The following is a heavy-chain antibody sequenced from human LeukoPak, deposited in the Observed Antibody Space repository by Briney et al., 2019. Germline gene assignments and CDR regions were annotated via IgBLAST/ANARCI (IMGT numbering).Heavy chain of an antibody. V-gene: IGHV4-39*01. CDR2: YHIGNT. CDR1: GVSIRGDTYY. J-gene: IGHJ6*03. CDR3: ARLWDSTGLYFYYYMDV. D-gene: IGHD6-19*01. Sequence: SETLSLTYTVSGVSIRGDTYYWGWIRQPPGKGLEWIGNYHIGNTYYNPSLKSRVTISEDTSKNQFSLRVNSVTAADTAVYYCARLWDSTGLYFYYYMDVWGEGTTVTVSS.